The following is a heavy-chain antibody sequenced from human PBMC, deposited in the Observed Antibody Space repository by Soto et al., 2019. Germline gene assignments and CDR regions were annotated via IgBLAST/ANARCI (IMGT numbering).Heavy chain of an antibody. V-gene: IGHV4-31*03. D-gene: IGHD3-3*01. CDR2: IYYSGST. CDR3: ARLKSLTIFGVVRLNWFDP. Sequence: PSETLSLTCTVSGGSISSGGYYWSWIRQHPGKGLEWIGYIYYSGSTYYNPSLKSRVTISVDTSKNQFSLKLSSVTAADTAVYYCARLKSLTIFGVVRLNWFDPWGQGTLVTVSS. CDR1: GGSISSGGYY. J-gene: IGHJ5*02.